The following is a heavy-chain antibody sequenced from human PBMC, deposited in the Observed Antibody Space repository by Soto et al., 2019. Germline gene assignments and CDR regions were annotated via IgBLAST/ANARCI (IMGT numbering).Heavy chain of an antibody. Sequence: SETLALTYSVSGGSISSYYGRWIRQPPGKGLEWIGYIYYSGSTNYNPSLKSRVTISVDTSKNQFSLKLSSVTAADTAVYYCARESAVTKGPDAFDIWGQGTMVTVSS. J-gene: IGHJ3*02. CDR3: ARESAVTKGPDAFDI. V-gene: IGHV4-59*01. CDR1: GGSISSYY. D-gene: IGHD4-17*01. CDR2: IYYSGST.